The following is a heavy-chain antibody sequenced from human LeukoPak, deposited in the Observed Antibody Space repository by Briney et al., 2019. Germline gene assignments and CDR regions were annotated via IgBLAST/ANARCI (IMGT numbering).Heavy chain of an antibody. CDR1: GFAFSSYA. CDR2: ISYDGSNK. D-gene: IGHD5-24*01. Sequence: GGSLRLSCAASGFAFSSYAMHWVRQAQGKGLEWVADISYDGSNKYYADSVKGRFTISRDNSKNTLYLQMNSLRAEDTAVYYCARDGQRWLQSYYYYGMDVWGQGTTVTVSS. CDR3: ARDGQRWLQSYYYYGMDV. J-gene: IGHJ6*02. V-gene: IGHV3-30-3*01.